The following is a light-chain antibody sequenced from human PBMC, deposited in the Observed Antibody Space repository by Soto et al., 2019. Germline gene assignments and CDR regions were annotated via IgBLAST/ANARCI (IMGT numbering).Light chain of an antibody. CDR1: QTISSW. CDR2: KAS. Sequence: DIQXTHSLSPLTGSVGEIETTTCRASQTISSWLAWYQQKPGKAPKLLIYKASTLKSGIPDRFSGSGSGTDFTLTISRLEPEDFAVYYCQPYSSSRTFGQGTKVDIK. J-gene: IGKJ1*01. CDR3: QPYSSSRT. V-gene: IGKV1-5*03.